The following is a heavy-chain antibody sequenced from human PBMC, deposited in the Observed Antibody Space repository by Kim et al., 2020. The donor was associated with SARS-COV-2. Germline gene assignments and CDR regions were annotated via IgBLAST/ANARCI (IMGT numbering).Heavy chain of an antibody. CDR2: IWYDGSNK. J-gene: IGHJ4*02. CDR3: AKDLSLVGRPAGNDY. CDR1: GFTFSSYG. Sequence: GGSLRLSCAASGFTFSSYGMHWVRQAPGKGLEWVAVIWYDGSNKYYADSVKGRFTISRDNSKNTLYLQMNSLRAEDTAVYYCAKDLSLVGRPAGNDYWGQGTLVTVSS. V-gene: IGHV3-33*06. D-gene: IGHD1-26*01.